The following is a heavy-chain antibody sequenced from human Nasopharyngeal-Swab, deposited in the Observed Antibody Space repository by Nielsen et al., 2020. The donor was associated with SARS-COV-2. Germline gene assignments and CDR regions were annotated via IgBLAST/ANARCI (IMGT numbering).Heavy chain of an antibody. J-gene: IGHJ4*02. CDR3: ARGGSSFPFDY. Sequence: GESLKTSCAASGFTFSKFYITWVRQAAGKGLEWVANIKQDGSGSYYVDSVKGRFTISRDEANNSLYLQMNSLRAGDTGVYYCARGGSSFPFDYWGPGTLVTVSS. V-gene: IGHV3-7*01. CDR2: IKQDGSGS. D-gene: IGHD6-13*01. CDR1: GFTFSKFY.